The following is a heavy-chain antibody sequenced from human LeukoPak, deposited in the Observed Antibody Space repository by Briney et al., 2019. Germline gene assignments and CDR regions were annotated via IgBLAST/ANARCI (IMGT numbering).Heavy chain of an antibody. CDR3: AIQWLAKSSYYFDY. J-gene: IGHJ4*02. Sequence: ASVKVSCKASGYTFTKYGITWVRQAPGQGLEWMGWISTDNSNRNYAQKLQGRVTMTTDTSTSTAYMELRSLISDDTAVYYCAIQWLAKSSYYFDYWGQGTLVTVSS. CDR1: GYTFTKYG. V-gene: IGHV1-18*01. CDR2: ISTDNSNR. D-gene: IGHD6-19*01.